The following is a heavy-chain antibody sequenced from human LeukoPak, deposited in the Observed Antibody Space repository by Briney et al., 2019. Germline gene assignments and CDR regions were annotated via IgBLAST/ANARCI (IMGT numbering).Heavy chain of an antibody. V-gene: IGHV3-30*18. CDR3: AKNKLLQLEYYFDF. CDR2: ISYDGSNK. J-gene: IGHJ4*02. CDR1: GFTFSSFN. D-gene: IGHD1-1*01. Sequence: PGGSLRLSCAASGFTFSSFNMHWVRQAPGKGLEWVAIISYDGSNKYYAYSVKGRFTISRDNSKNTLYLQMNSLGAEDTAVYYCAKNKLLQLEYYFDFWGQGTLVTVSS.